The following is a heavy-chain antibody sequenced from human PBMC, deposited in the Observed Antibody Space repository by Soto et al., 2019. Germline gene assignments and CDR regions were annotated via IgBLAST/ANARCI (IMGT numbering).Heavy chain of an antibody. D-gene: IGHD6-6*01. CDR2: IYWNDDK. Sequence: SGPTLVKPTQTLTLTCTFSGFSLSTSGVGVGWIRQPPGKALEWLALIYWNDDKRYSPSLKSRLTITKDTSKNQVVLTMTNMDPVDTATYYCAHRPKSIAARPDYWYFDLWGRGTLVTVSS. CDR3: AHRPKSIAARPDYWYFDL. J-gene: IGHJ2*01. V-gene: IGHV2-5*01. CDR1: GFSLSTSGVG.